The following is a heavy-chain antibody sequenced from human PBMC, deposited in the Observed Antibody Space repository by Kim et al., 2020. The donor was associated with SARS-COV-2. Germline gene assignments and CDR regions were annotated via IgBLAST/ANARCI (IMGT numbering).Heavy chain of an antibody. V-gene: IGHV4-30-2*01. CDR2: IYHSGST. D-gene: IGHD3-10*01. CDR1: GGSISSGGYS. Sequence: SETLSLTCAVSGGSISSGGYSWSWIRQPPGKGLEWIGYIYHSGSTYYNPSLKSRVTISVNRSKNQFSLKLSSVTAADTAVYYCARGGYSMGCYFDYWGQGTLVTVSS. CDR3: ARGGYSMGCYFDY. J-gene: IGHJ4*02.